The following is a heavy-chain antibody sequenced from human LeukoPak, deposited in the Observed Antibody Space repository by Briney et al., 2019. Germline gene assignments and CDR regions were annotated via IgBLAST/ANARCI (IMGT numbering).Heavy chain of an antibody. J-gene: IGHJ6*02. D-gene: IGHD5-24*01. CDR2: IIPTFGTA. CDR3: ARDNGEGDGYNSFFSGYYGMDV. Sequence: GASVKVSCKASGGTFSSYAISWVRQAPGQGLEWMGGIIPTFGTANYAQKFQGRVTITADKSTSTAYMELSSLRSEDTAVYYCARDNGEGDGYNSFFSGYYGMDVWGQGTTVTVSS. CDR1: GGTFSSYA. V-gene: IGHV1-69*06.